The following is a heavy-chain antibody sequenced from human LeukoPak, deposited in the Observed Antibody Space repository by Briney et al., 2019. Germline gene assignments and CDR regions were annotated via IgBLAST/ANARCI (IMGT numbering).Heavy chain of an antibody. V-gene: IGHV1-18*01. CDR2: ISAYNGNT. Sequence: ASVKVSCKASGYTFTSYGISWVRQAPGQGLEWMGWISAYNGNTNYAQKLQGRVTMTPDTSTRTAYMELRSLRSDDTAVYYCARGDPELELLLYWGQGTLVTVSS. CDR1: GYTFTSYG. D-gene: IGHD1-7*01. CDR3: ARGDPELELLLY. J-gene: IGHJ4*02.